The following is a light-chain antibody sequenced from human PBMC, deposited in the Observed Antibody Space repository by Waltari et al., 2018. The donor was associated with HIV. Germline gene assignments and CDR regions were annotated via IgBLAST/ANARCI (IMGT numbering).Light chain of an antibody. CDR1: QSLLYPSNNKNY. CDR2: WAS. CDR3: QQYSITQYS. V-gene: IGKV4-1*01. Sequence: DIVMTQSPDSLAVSLGERATINCKSSQSLLYPSNNKNYLAWYQQKPGQPPKLLIYWASTRESGVPDRFSGSGSGTDFTLTISNLQPEDVAVYYCQQYSITQYSFGQGTRLEIK. J-gene: IGKJ2*03.